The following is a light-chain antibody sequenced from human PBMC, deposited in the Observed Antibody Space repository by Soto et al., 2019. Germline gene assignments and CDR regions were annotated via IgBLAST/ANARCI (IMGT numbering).Light chain of an antibody. V-gene: IGLV2-23*02. J-gene: IGLJ2*01. CDR1: SNDVGGYDL. Sequence: QSALTQPASVSGSPGQSITISCTGTSNDVGGYDLVSWYQHHPGKAPKLIIYEATKRPSGVSDRFSGSKSGNTASPTISALQAEDEADYSCCSFAGGATFVFGGGTKLTVL. CDR2: EAT. CDR3: CSFAGGATFV.